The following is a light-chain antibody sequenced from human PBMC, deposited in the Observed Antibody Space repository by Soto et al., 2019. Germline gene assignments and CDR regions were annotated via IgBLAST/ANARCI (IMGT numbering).Light chain of an antibody. Sequence: DIQMTQSPSTLSASVGDRVSITCRASQSITNSLAWYQHKPGKAPKLLIYDASSLQSGVPSRFSGSGSGTQLTLTISNLQPDDFATYYCQQYYSYSRTFGQGTKVDIK. CDR1: QSITNS. CDR2: DAS. J-gene: IGKJ1*01. V-gene: IGKV1-5*01. CDR3: QQYYSYSRT.